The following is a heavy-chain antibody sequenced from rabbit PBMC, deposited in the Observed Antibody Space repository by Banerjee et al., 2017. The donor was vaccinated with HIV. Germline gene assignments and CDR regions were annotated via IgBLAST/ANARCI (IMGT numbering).Heavy chain of an antibody. CDR1: RFSFSNKYV. J-gene: IGHJ4*01. D-gene: IGHD7-1*01. Sequence: QEQLEESGGGLVQPEGSLTLTCTASRFSFSNKYVMCWVRQAPGKGLEWIACIAGGSSGSTYYASWAKGRFTISKTSSTTVTLQLTSLTAADTATYFCARDRDGDAGYGSLALWGQGTLVTVS. CDR3: ARDRDGDAGYGSLAL. CDR2: IAGGSSGST. V-gene: IGHV1S45*01.